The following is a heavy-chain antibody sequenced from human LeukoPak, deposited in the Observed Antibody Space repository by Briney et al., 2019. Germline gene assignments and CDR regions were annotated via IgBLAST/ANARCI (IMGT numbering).Heavy chain of an antibody. V-gene: IGHV4-61*01. CDR3: ARAANFWSGYYTIYYFDY. D-gene: IGHD3-3*01. Sequence: SETLSLTCTVSGGSVSSGSYYWSWIRQPPGKGLEWIGYIYYSGSTNYNPSLKSRVTISVDTSKNQFSLKLSSVTAADTAVYYCARAANFWSGYYTIYYFDYWGQGTLVTVSS. J-gene: IGHJ4*02. CDR1: GGSVSSGSYY. CDR2: IYYSGST.